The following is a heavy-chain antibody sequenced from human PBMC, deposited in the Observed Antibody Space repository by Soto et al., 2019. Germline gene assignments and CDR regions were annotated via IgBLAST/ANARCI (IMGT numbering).Heavy chain of an antibody. CDR2: IYYSGST. V-gene: IGHV4-31*03. CDR1: GGSISSGGYY. Sequence: QVQLQEAGPGLVKPSQTLSLTCTVSGGSISSGGYYWSWIRQHPGKGLEWIGYIYYSGSTYYNPSLKSRVTISVDTSKNQFSRTLSSVTAADTAVYYCARPSRLERNAFDIWCQGTMATVSS. J-gene: IGHJ3*02. CDR3: ARPSRLERNAFDI. D-gene: IGHD1-1*01.